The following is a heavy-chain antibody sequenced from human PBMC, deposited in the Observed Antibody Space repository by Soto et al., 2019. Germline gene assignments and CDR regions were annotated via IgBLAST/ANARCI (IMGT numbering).Heavy chain of an antibody. V-gene: IGHV4-59*08. CDR2: IYYNGTT. CDR3: ARHATRSYDY. Sequence: PSETLSLTCTVASGSISSYYWSWLRQPPGKGLEWIGYIYYNGTTNYNPSLKSRVTISVDPSKNQFTLTLNSVTAADTAVYYCARHATRSYDYWGQGTLVTVSS. J-gene: IGHJ4*02. CDR1: SGSISSYY.